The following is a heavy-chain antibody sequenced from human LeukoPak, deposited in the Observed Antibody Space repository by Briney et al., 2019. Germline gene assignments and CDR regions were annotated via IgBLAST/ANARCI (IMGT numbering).Heavy chain of an antibody. CDR2: ISYDGSNK. D-gene: IGHD6-19*01. Sequence: GRSLRLSCAASGFTFSSYGMHWVRQAPGKGLEWVAVISYDGSNKYYADSVKGRFTISRDNSKNTLYLQMNSLRAEDTAVYYCAKDEGVRQWLVLGTFDYWGQGTLVTVSS. CDR1: GFTFSSYG. V-gene: IGHV3-30*18. CDR3: AKDEGVRQWLVLGTFDY. J-gene: IGHJ4*02.